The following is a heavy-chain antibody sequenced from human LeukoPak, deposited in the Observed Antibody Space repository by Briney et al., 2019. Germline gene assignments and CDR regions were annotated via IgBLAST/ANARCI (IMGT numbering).Heavy chain of an antibody. Sequence: PSETLSLTCTVSGGSISSYYWSWIRQPPGKGLEWIGYIYYSGSTNYNPSLKSRVTISVDTSKNQFSLKLSSVTAADTAVYYCARDAEMATGSWYFDLWGRGTLVTVSS. V-gene: IGHV4-59*01. J-gene: IGHJ2*01. CDR1: GGSISSYY. CDR2: IYYSGST. D-gene: IGHD5-24*01. CDR3: ARDAEMATGSWYFDL.